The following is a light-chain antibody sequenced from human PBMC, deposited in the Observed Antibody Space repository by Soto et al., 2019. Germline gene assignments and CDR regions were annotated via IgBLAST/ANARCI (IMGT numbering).Light chain of an antibody. V-gene: IGKV2-28*01. J-gene: IGKJ2*01. CDR2: LGS. CDR3: MQALQTPGGYT. CDR1: QSLLHSNGYNY. Sequence: DIVMPQSPLSLPVTPGEPASISCRSSQSLLHSNGYNYLDWYLQKPGQSPQLLIYLGSNRASGVPDRFSGSGSGTDFTLKISRVEAEDVGVYYCMQALQTPGGYTFGQGTKREIK.